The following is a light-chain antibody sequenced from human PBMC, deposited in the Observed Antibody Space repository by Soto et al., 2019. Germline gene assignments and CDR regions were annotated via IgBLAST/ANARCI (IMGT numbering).Light chain of an antibody. V-gene: IGLV1-44*01. CDR2: NSY. CDR3: AAWDASLNGYV. CDR1: SSNIGSKT. J-gene: IGLJ1*01. Sequence: QSVLTQPPSASGTPGQRVTISCSGSSSNIGSKTVNWYQQLPGTVPKLLIYNSYQRPSGVPDRFSGSKSGTSAPLTISGLQSEDEADYYCAAWDASLNGYVFGAGTKVTVL.